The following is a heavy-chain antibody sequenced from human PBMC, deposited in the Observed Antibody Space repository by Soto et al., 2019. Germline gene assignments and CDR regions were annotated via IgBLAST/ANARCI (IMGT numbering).Heavy chain of an antibody. CDR3: ARDPAYYGNYFDF. V-gene: IGHV3-21*01. D-gene: IGHD4-17*01. CDR2: ISSGSSFI. Sequence: GGSLRLSCAASGFTFSSYTLNWVRQAPGKGLEWVSSISSGSSFIYYGDSVKGRFTVSRDNGKNSVYLQMSSLRAEDTAVYYCARDPAYYGNYFDFWGQGTMVTVYS. CDR1: GFTFSSYT. J-gene: IGHJ4*02.